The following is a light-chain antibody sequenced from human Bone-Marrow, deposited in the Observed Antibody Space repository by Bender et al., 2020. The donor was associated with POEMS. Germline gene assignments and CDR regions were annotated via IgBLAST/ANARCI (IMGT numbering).Light chain of an antibody. Sequence: QSVLTQPPSASGTPGQRVTISCSGSSSNIGTNPVNWYQQLPGTAPKLLIYINNQRPSGVPDRFSGSKSGTSASLAISGLQSEDEADYYCAAWEDSLNSWVFGGGTKLTVL. CDR2: INN. J-gene: IGLJ3*02. V-gene: IGLV1-44*01. CDR3: AAWEDSLNSWV. CDR1: SSNIGTNP.